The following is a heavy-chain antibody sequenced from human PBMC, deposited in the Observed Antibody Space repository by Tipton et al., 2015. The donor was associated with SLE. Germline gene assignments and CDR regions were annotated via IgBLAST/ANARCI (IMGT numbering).Heavy chain of an antibody. D-gene: IGHD1-1*01. CDR1: GASISSSGYS. CDR3: ASKISLTTDN. Sequence: TLSLTCTVSGASISSSGYSWGWIRQPPGKGLEWIGCLYYSWNTYYNPSLKSRVTISADTSKNQLSLRLSSVTAADSAVYYCASKISLTTDNWGQGALVTVSS. V-gene: IGHV4-39*07. CDR2: LYYSWNT. J-gene: IGHJ4*02.